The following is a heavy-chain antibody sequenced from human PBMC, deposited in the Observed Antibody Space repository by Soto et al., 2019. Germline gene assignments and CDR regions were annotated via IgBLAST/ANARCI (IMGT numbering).Heavy chain of an antibody. V-gene: IGHV3-66*01. D-gene: IGHD4-17*01. CDR1: GFTVRR. Sequence: EVQLVESGGGLVQPGGSLRLSCAASGFTVRRMSWIRQAPGKGLDWVSVIYSDFGTSYTDSVKGRFSISRDNSKNXXXXXXXXXXXXXXXXXXXXXXRGGDDYAERWGQGTLVTVSS. CDR3: XXXRGGDDYAER. CDR2: IYSDFGT. J-gene: IGHJ4*02.